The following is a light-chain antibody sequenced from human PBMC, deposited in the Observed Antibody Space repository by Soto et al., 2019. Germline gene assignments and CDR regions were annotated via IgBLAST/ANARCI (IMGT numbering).Light chain of an antibody. CDR2: DDS. CDR3: QSYDTSLRGSV. Sequence: QSVLTQPPSVSGSPGQRVTISCTGSNSNIGARYDVHWYQQLPGTAPKLLIFDDSIRPSGVPDRFSASTSGTSAFLAITGLQAEDEADYYCQSYDTSLRGSVFGGGTKLTVL. CDR1: NSNIGARYD. J-gene: IGLJ3*02. V-gene: IGLV1-40*01.